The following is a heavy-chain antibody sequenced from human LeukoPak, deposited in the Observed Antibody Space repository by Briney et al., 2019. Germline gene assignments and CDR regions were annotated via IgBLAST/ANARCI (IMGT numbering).Heavy chain of an antibody. CDR2: IRSSDGSI. V-gene: IGHV3-48*02. CDR3: ARSWREFYFEY. J-gene: IGHJ4*02. CDR1: GFTFSRYS. Sequence: GGSLRLSCAASGFTFSRYSMNWVRQAPGEGLEWVSYIRSSDGSIYYADSVKGRFTISRDNAKSSLYLQMNSLTDEDTAVYYCARSWREFYFEYWGQGNLVTVSS. D-gene: IGHD3-3*01.